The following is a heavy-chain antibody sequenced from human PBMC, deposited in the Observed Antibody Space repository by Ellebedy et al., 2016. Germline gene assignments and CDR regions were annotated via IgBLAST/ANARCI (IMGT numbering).Heavy chain of an antibody. J-gene: IGHJ4*02. V-gene: IGHV4-59*08. CDR2: IYYSGST. Sequence: SETLSLXCTVSGGSISSYYWSWIRQPPGKGLEWIGYIYYSGSTNYNPSLKSRVTISVDTSKNQFSLKLSSVTAADTAVYYCARRAYSYPPYYFDYWGQGTLVTVSS. CDR3: ARRAYSYPPYYFDY. D-gene: IGHD5-18*01. CDR1: GGSISSYY.